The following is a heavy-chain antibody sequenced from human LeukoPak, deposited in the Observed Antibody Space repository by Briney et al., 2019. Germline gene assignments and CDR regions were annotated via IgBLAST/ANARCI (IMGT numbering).Heavy chain of an antibody. CDR1: GYTFTSYG. CDR2: MNPNSGNT. D-gene: IGHD3-10*01. CDR3: ARANYYGSGKKDLDY. Sequence: GASVKVSCKASGYTFTSYGIIWVRQATGQGLEWMGWMNPNSGNTGYAQKFQGRVTMTRNTSMSTAYMELNSLRSEDTAVYYCARANYYGSGKKDLDYWGQGTLVTVSS. V-gene: IGHV1-8*01. J-gene: IGHJ4*02.